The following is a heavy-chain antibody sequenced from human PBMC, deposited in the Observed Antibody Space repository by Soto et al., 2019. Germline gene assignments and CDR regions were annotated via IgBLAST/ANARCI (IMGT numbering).Heavy chain of an antibody. D-gene: IGHD1-26*01. CDR2: IWYDGSNK. J-gene: IGHJ4*02. V-gene: IGHV3-33*01. CDR3: AREWELLRYFDY. Sequence: QVQLVESGGGVVQPGRSLRLSGAASGFTFSSYGMHWVRQAPGKGLEWVAVIWYDGSNKYYADSVKGRFTISRDNSKNTLYLQMNSLRAEDTAVYYCAREWELLRYFDYWGQGTLVTVSS. CDR1: GFTFSSYG.